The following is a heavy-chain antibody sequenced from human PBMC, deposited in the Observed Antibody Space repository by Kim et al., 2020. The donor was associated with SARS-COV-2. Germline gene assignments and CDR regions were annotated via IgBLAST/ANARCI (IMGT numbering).Heavy chain of an antibody. J-gene: IGHJ4*02. Sequence: GGSLRLSCAASGFTFSSYSMNWVRQAPGKGLEWVSSISSSSSYIYYADSVKGRFTISRDNAKNSLYLQMNSLRAEDTAVYYCARDRRYCSSTSCLGFDYWGQGTLVTVSS. CDR1: GFTFSSYS. V-gene: IGHV3-21*01. CDR2: ISSSSSYI. D-gene: IGHD2-2*01. CDR3: ARDRRYCSSTSCLGFDY.